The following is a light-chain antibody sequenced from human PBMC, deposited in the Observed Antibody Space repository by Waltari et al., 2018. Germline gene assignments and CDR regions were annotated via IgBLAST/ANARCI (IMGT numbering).Light chain of an antibody. J-gene: IGLJ1*01. CDR2: DVS. V-gene: IGLV2-14*01. CDR1: RSDVGNYNY. Sequence: QSALTQPASVSGSPGQSITISCTGTRSDVGNYNYASWYQQHPGKAPKLMIYDVSNRPSGVSNRFSGSKSGNTASLTISGLQAEDEADYYCSSYTSSSTLYVFGTGTKVTVL. CDR3: SSYTSSSTLYV.